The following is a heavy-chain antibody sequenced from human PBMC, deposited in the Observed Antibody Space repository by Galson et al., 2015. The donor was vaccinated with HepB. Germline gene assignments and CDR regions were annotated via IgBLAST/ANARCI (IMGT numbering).Heavy chain of an antibody. CDR1: GFSFSSFA. Sequence: SLRLSCAASGFSFSSFAMSWVRQAPGKGLEWVSAISGSGGYTYYADSVKGRFTISRDNSNNTLYLQLNSLRAEDTALYYCAQHGGSSPPYFDYWGQGTLVTVSS. CDR3: AQHGGSSPPYFDY. J-gene: IGHJ4*02. D-gene: IGHD1-26*01. CDR2: ISGSGGYT. V-gene: IGHV3-23*01.